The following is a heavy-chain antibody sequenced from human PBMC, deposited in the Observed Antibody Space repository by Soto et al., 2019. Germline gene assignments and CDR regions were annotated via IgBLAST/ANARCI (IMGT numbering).Heavy chain of an antibody. D-gene: IGHD6-13*01. Sequence: EVQLLDSGGGLVQPGGSLRLSCAASGFTFSSYAMTWVRQAPGKGLEWVSRISAAGGVTDYVGSVQGRFTISRDNSKNTLYLQMDSLRVEDTAVYYSAKDSAHSGSLGDYWGQGTLVTVSS. CDR2: ISAAGGVT. J-gene: IGHJ4*02. V-gene: IGHV3-23*01. CDR1: GFTFSSYA. CDR3: AKDSAHSGSLGDY.